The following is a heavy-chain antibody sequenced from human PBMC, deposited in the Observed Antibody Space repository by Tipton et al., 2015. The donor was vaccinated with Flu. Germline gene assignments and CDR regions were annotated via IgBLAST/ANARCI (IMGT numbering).Heavy chain of an antibody. D-gene: IGHD4-11*01. CDR3: ARRDFSNYVSDPKNWFDP. J-gene: IGHJ5*02. CDR2: IHRSGST. CDR1: GDSIRNDYF. Sequence: TLSLTCSASGDSIRNDYFWGWIRQPPGKGLEWIATIHRSGSTKYNPSLKSRVTISVDMSKNQFYLEMRSVTAADMAVYYCARRDFSNYVSDPKNWFDPWGQGILVTVSP. V-gene: IGHV4-38-2*01.